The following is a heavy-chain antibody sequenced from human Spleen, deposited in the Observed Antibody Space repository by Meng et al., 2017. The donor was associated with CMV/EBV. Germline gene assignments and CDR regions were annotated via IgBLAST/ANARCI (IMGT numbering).Heavy chain of an antibody. CDR2: IYYSGST. V-gene: IGHV4-59*12. CDR1: GGSISSYY. Sequence: GSLRLSCTVSGGSISSYYWSWIRQPPGKGLEWIGYIYYSGSTNYNPSLKSRVTISVDTSKNQFSLKLSSVTAADTALYYCARATYYDFWNGYYYFDLWGQGTLVTVSS. D-gene: IGHD3-3*01. CDR3: ARATYYDFWNGYYYFDL. J-gene: IGHJ4*02.